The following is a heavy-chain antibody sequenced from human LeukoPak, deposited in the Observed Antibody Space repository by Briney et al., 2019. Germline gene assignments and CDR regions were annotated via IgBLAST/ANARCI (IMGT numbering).Heavy chain of an antibody. CDR3: TKGDDYGANTRLPKYNWFDP. Sequence: GGSLRLSCAASGFSFSSCAMHWVRQAPGKGPEWVAFIRYDANSKYYADSVKGRFTISRDNSKDTLYLQMTSLRIEDTAVYYCTKGDDYGANTRLPKYNWFDPWGQGTLVTVSS. J-gene: IGHJ5*02. D-gene: IGHD4-23*01. CDR2: IRYDANSK. CDR1: GFSFSSCA. V-gene: IGHV3-30*02.